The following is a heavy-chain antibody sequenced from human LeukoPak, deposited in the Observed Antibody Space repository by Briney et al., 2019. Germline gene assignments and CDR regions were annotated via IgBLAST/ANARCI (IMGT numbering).Heavy chain of an antibody. CDR3: ARDGYGSGSKANWFDP. CDR1: GFTFSSYS. CDR2: ISSSCSYI. V-gene: IGHV3-21*01. Sequence: PGGSLRLSCAASGFTFSSYSMNWVRQAPGKGLEWVSSISSSCSYIYYADSVKGRFTISRDNAKNSLYLQMNSLRAEDTAVYYCARDGYGSGSKANWFDPWGQGTLVTVSS. D-gene: IGHD3-10*01. J-gene: IGHJ5*02.